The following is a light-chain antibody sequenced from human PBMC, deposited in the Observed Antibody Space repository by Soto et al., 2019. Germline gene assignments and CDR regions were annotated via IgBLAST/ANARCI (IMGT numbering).Light chain of an antibody. CDR2: DNN. CDR3: GTWHSDSYV. Sequence: QSVLTQPPSVSAAPGQKVTIPCSGGSSNIGSNDVCWYQQDPGTAPQVLIYDNNKRPSGIPDRFSGYKSGTSATLGISGLQNGDEADYYCGTWHSDSYVFGSGTKLTVL. J-gene: IGLJ1*01. V-gene: IGLV1-51*01. CDR1: SSNIGSND.